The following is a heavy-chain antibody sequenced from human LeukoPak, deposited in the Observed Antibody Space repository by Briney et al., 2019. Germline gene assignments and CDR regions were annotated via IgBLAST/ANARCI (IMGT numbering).Heavy chain of an antibody. V-gene: IGHV1-69*13. D-gene: IGHD2-2*01. Sequence: ASVKVSCKASGGTFSSYAISWVRQAPGQGLEWMGGIIPIFGTANYAQKFQGRVTITADESTSTAYMELSSLRSEDTAVYYCASLKIVVVPAATHYYYYMDVWGKGTTVTVSS. CDR2: IIPIFGTA. J-gene: IGHJ6*03. CDR1: GGTFSSYA. CDR3: ASLKIVVVPAATHYYYYMDV.